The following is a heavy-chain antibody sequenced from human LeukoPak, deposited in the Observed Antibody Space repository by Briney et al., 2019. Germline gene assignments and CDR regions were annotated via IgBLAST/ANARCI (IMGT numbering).Heavy chain of an antibody. D-gene: IGHD3-3*01. CDR2: FDPEDGET. Sequence: ASVKVSCKVSGYTLTELSMHWVRQAPGKGLEWMGGFDPEDGETIYAQKSQGRVTMTEDTSTDTAYMELRSLRSDDTAVYYCARDMDDFWSGYFGGYYFDYWGQGTLVTVSS. J-gene: IGHJ4*02. V-gene: IGHV1-24*01. CDR3: ARDMDDFWSGYFGGYYFDY. CDR1: GYTLTELS.